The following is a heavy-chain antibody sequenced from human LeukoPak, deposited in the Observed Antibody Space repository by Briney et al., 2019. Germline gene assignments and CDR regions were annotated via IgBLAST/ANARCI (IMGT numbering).Heavy chain of an antibody. D-gene: IGHD6-13*01. V-gene: IGHV4-59*12. J-gene: IGHJ5*02. Sequence: SETLSLTCTVSGGSISSYYWSWIRQPPGKGLEWIGYIYYSGSTNYNPSLKSRVTISVDTSKNQFSLKLSSVTAADTAVYYCARGSRKYSSSWYLTNWFDPWGQGTLVTVSS. CDR3: ARGSRKYSSSWYLTNWFDP. CDR1: GGSISSYY. CDR2: IYYSGST.